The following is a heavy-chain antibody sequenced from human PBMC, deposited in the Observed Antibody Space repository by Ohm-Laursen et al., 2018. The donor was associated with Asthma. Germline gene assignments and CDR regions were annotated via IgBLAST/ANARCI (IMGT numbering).Heavy chain of an antibody. CDR1: GFTFSSYW. Sequence: SLRLSCAASGFTFSSYWMSWVRQAPGKGLEWVASIKQDASEKYYLDSVRGRFTTSRDNAENSVFLQMNSLRAEDTAIYYCVRDTRFAFHFWGQGTMVTVSS. CDR3: VRDTRFAFHF. J-gene: IGHJ3*01. V-gene: IGHV3-7*01. CDR2: IKQDASEK.